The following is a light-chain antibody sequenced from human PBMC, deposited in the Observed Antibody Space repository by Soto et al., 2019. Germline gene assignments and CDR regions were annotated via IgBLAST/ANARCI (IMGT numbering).Light chain of an antibody. J-gene: IGKJ1*01. CDR2: GAS. V-gene: IGKV3-20*01. Sequence: ETVLTQAPGTLSLSPGERATLSCRASQRVTSNYLAWYQQKPGQAPRLLIYGASSRATGIPDRFSGSGSGTDFTLTISRLEPEDFAVYYCQQYGSSGTFGQGTKVDIK. CDR3: QQYGSSGT. CDR1: QRVTSNY.